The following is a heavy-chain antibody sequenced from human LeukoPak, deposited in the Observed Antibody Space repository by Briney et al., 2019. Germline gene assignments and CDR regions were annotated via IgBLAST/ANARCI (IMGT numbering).Heavy chain of an antibody. V-gene: IGHV5-51*01. J-gene: IGHJ4*02. D-gene: IGHD6-13*01. CDR3: ARQTAAAGTYYFDY. CDR1: GYSFTSYW. Sequence: GESLKISCKGSGYSFTSYWIGWVRHMPGKGLEWMTIIYPGDSETRYSPSLQGQATISADKSISTAYLQWSSLKASDTAMYYCARQTAAAGTYYFDYWGQGTLVTVSS. CDR2: IYPGDSET.